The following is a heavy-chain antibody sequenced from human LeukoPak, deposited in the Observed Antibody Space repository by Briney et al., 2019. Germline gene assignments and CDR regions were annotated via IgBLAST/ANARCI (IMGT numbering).Heavy chain of an antibody. CDR1: GFTFSNYA. Sequence: PGGSLRLSCAASGFTFSNYAINRVRQAPGKGLEWVSAISDSGETTSYADSVKGRFTISRDNSKNTLYLQMNSLRAEDTAVYYCAKPRAFYYDTSGPHAFDIWGQGTMVTVSS. CDR2: ISDSGETT. D-gene: IGHD3-22*01. CDR3: AKPRAFYYDTSGPHAFDI. J-gene: IGHJ3*02. V-gene: IGHV3-23*01.